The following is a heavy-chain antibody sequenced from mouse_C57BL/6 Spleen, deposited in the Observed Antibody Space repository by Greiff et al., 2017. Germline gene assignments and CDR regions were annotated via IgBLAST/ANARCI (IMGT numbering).Heavy chain of an antibody. D-gene: IGHD2-3*01. V-gene: IGHV1-20*01. CDR2: INPYNGDT. J-gene: IGHJ2*01. CDR1: GYSFTGYF. CDR3: ARREAYDGLDY. Sequence: EVMLVESGPELVKPGDSVKISCKASGYSFTGYFMNWVMQSHGKSLEWIGRINPYNGDTFYNQKFKGKATLTVDKSSSTAHMELRSLTSEDSAVYYCARREAYDGLDYWGQGTTLTVSS.